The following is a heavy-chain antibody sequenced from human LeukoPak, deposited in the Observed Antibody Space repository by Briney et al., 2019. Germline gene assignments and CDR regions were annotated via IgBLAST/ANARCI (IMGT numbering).Heavy chain of an antibody. Sequence: SVKVSCKASGGTFSSYAISWVRQAPGQGLEWMGRIIPILGIANYAQKFQGRVTITADKSTSTAYMELSSLRSEDTAVYYCAREDYGSGEFDYWGQGTLVTVSS. CDR1: GGTFSSYA. CDR3: AREDYGSGEFDY. D-gene: IGHD3-10*01. J-gene: IGHJ4*02. V-gene: IGHV1-69*04. CDR2: IIPILGIA.